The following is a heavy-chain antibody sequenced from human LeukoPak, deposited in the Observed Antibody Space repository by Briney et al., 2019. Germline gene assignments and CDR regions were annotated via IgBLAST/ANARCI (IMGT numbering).Heavy chain of an antibody. Sequence: SETLSLTCAVSGVSFDDYYWAWVRQPPGKGLEWIGEINHSGYTNDSPSLKSRVTLSIDTSRKQFSLNLRSVTVADAGIYYCTRMTTGHDYWGQGTLVTVSS. J-gene: IGHJ4*02. CDR2: INHSGYT. V-gene: IGHV4-34*01. CDR1: GVSFDDYY. CDR3: TRMTTGHDY. D-gene: IGHD4-17*01.